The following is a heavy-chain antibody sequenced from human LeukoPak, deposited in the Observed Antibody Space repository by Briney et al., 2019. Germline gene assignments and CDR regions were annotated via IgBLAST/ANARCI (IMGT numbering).Heavy chain of an antibody. D-gene: IGHD2-2*01. CDR3: TTDPTYLYYYGMDV. CDR1: GFTFSSHA. CDR2: IKSKTDGGTT. J-gene: IGHJ6*02. V-gene: IGHV3-15*07. Sequence: GGSLRLSCAASGFTFSSHAMNWVRQAPGKGLEWVGRIKSKTDGGTTDYAAPVKGRFTISRDDSKNTLYLQMNSLKTEDTAVYYCTTDPTYLYYYGMDVWGQGTTVTVSS.